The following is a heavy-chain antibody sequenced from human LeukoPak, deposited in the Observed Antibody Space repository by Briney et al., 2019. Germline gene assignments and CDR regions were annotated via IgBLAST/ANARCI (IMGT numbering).Heavy chain of an antibody. J-gene: IGHJ4*02. D-gene: IGHD3-22*01. CDR1: GFTFSSYW. CDR3: ARVKGYDSSGPFDS. CDR2: IKSDGSST. Sequence: GGSLRLSCAASGFTFSSYWMHWVRQAPGKGLVWVSRIKSDGSSTTYADSVKGRFTISRDNAKNTLYLQMNSLRVEDTAVYYCARVKGYDSSGPFDSWGQGTLVTVPS. V-gene: IGHV3-74*01.